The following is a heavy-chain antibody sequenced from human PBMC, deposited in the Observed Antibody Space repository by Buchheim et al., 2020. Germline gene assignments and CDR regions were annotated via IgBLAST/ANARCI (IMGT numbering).Heavy chain of an antibody. CDR3: AKVRYCSSTSCYRAHGMDV. CDR1: GFTFNSYA. J-gene: IGHJ6*02. D-gene: IGHD2-2*02. CDR2: ISGSGSST. V-gene: IGHV3-23*01. Sequence: EVQLLESGGGLVQPGGSLRLSCAASGFTFNSYAMSWVRQAPEKGLEWVSAISGSGSSTYYADSVKGRFTISRDNSKNTLYLQMNSLRAEDTAVYYCAKVRYCSSTSCYRAHGMDVWGQGTT.